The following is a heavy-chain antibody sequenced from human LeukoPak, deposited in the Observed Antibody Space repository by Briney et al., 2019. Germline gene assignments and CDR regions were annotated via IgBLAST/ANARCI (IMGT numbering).Heavy chain of an antibody. V-gene: IGHV3-23*01. J-gene: IGHJ6*03. CDR2: ISGSGGST. CDR3: AKDARLVGRDYYYYYYMDV. D-gene: IGHD6-19*01. Sequence: GSLRLSCAASGFTFSSYAMSWVRQAPGKGLEWVSAISGSGGSTYYADSVKGRFTISRDNSKNTLYLQMNSLRAEDTAVYYCAKDARLVGRDYYYYYYMDVWGKGTTVTVSS. CDR1: GFTFSSYA.